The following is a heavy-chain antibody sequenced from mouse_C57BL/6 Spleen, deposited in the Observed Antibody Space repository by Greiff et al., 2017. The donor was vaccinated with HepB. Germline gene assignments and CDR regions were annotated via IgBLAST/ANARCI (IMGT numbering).Heavy chain of an antibody. Sequence: VQLKESGPELVKPGASVKMSCKASGYTFTDYNMHWVKQSHGKSLEWIGYINPNNGGTSYNQKFKGKATLTVNKSSSTAYMELRSLTSEDSAVYYCARKNWDEYFDVWGTGTTVTVSS. J-gene: IGHJ1*03. CDR3: ARKNWDEYFDV. CDR2: INPNNGGT. D-gene: IGHD4-1*01. V-gene: IGHV1-22*01. CDR1: GYTFTDYN.